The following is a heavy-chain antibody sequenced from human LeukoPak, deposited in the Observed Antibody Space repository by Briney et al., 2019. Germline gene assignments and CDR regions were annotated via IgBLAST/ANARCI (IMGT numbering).Heavy chain of an antibody. D-gene: IGHD3-10*01. CDR3: ARDRNEAYYYGSGSYYRGEDWFDP. CDR1: GYTFTAYY. J-gene: IGHJ5*02. CDR2: VNPNSGDT. V-gene: IGHV1-2*02. Sequence: ASVKVSCKPSGYTFTAYYILWVRQAPGQGLEWVGWVNPNSGDTRYPQRFQGRVTMTRDTSIRTAYMELSRLSSDDTAVYYCARDRNEAYYYGSGSYYRGEDWFDPWGQGTLVTVSS.